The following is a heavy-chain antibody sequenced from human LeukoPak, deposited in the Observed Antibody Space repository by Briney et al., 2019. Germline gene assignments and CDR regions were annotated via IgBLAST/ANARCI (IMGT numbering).Heavy chain of an antibody. CDR1: GFAFNNYA. J-gene: IGHJ4*02. CDR3: AKDRYCSNGSCYSDS. D-gene: IGHD2-15*01. Sequence: GGSLRLSCVASGFAFNNYAMSWVRHAPGRGLQWVSTIYGGGGSTYYADSVKRRFTISRDNSKNTLYLQMDSLRAEDTEVYQCAKDRYCSNGSCYSDSWGQGTLVTVSS. V-gene: IGHV3-23*01. CDR2: IYGGGGST.